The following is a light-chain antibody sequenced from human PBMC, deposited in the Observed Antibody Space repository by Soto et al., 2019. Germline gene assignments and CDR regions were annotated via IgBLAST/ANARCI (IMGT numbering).Light chain of an antibody. Sequence: EIVLTQSPGTLSLSPGERATLSCRASQSVSSSYLAWYQQKPGQAPRLLIYGASSRATGIPDRFSGGGSGTDFTLTIGRLDPEDFAVYYCPQYGSSPWTFGQGTKVEIK. CDR1: QSVSSSY. CDR2: GAS. J-gene: IGKJ1*01. CDR3: PQYGSSPWT. V-gene: IGKV3-20*01.